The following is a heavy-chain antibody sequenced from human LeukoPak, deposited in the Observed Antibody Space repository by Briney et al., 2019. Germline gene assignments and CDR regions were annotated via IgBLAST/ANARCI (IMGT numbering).Heavy chain of an antibody. CDR1: GFTFSSYS. CDR2: ISSSSSTI. D-gene: IGHD3-22*01. Sequence: PGGSLRLSCAASGFTFSSYSMNWVRQAPGKGLEWVSYISSSSSTIYYADSVKGRFTISRDNAKNSLYLRMNSLRAEDTAVYYCARDRKYYYDSSGNLYYFDYWGQGTLVTVSS. V-gene: IGHV3-48*01. J-gene: IGHJ4*02. CDR3: ARDRKYYYDSSGNLYYFDY.